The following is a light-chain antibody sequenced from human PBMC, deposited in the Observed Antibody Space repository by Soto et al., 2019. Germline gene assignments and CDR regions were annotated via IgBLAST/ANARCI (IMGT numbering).Light chain of an antibody. CDR3: GSYAGSRTVV. J-gene: IGLJ3*02. V-gene: IGLV2-23*01. CDR1: SSDVGAYNL. CDR2: EDS. Sequence: QSVLTQPASVSGSPEQSITISCTGTSSDVGAYNLVSWYQQHPGKAPRLIIYEDSKRPSGISPRFSGSKSDNTASLTISGLRAEDEAHYHCGSYAGSRTVVVGGGTKLTVL.